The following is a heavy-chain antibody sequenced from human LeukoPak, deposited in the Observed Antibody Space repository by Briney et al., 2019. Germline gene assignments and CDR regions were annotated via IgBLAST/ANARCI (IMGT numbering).Heavy chain of an antibody. V-gene: IGHV3-30*02. CDR1: GFSFTNYG. Sequence: GGSLRLSCAASGFSFTNYGMHWVRQAPGKGLEWVAFIRYDGGKTRYVDSAKGRFTVSRGNSNKTLYLQMNGLRAEDTAVYYCAKDRGGGSYWGHYFDYWGQGTLVTVSS. J-gene: IGHJ4*02. CDR2: IRYDGGKT. CDR3: AKDRGGGSYWGHYFDY. D-gene: IGHD1-26*01.